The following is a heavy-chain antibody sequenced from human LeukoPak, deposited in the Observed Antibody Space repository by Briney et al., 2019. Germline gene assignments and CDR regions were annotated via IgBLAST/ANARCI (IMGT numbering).Heavy chain of an antibody. Sequence: ASVKVSCKASGYTFTGCYMHWVRQAPGQGLEWMGWINPNSGGTNYAQKFQGRVTMTRDTSISTAYMELSRLRSDDTAVYYCARDRPPSGSYNHNWFDPWGQGTLVTVSS. CDR3: ARDRPPSGSYNHNWFDP. V-gene: IGHV1-2*02. D-gene: IGHD1-26*01. CDR2: INPNSGGT. J-gene: IGHJ5*02. CDR1: GYTFTGCY.